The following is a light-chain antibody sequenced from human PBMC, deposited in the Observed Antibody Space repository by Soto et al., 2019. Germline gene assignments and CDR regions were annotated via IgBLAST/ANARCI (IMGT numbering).Light chain of an antibody. CDR2: YAS. J-gene: IGKJ4*01. CDR1: QSVGNN. V-gene: IGKV3-11*01. CDR3: QQRNYWLS. Sequence: LVLTHAPATLSFSPGEIATLSFRALQSVGNNLAWYQQKPGQAPRLLISYASTRAAGIPARFSGSGSGTDFTLTISSLEPEDFAIYYCQQRNYWLSFGGGTKVDIK.